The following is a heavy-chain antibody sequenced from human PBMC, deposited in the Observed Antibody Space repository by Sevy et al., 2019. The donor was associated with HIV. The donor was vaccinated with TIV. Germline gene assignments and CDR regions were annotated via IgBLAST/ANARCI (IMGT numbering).Heavy chain of an antibody. CDR2: VNSDGSST. V-gene: IGHV3-74*01. CDR1: GFTFGSYW. Sequence: GGYLRLSCSASGFTFGSYWMHWVRQAPGKGLVWISGVNSDGSSTNYADSVKGRFTMSRDSAKNTLYLQMNSLRAEDTAVYFCVAANTWEDYWGQGTLVTVSS. CDR3: VAANTWEDY. J-gene: IGHJ4*02. D-gene: IGHD1-26*01.